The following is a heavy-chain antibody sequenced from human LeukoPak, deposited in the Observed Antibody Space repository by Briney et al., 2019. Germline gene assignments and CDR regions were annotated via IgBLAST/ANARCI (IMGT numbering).Heavy chain of an antibody. J-gene: IGHJ6*03. V-gene: IGHV1-69*13. D-gene: IGHD5/OR15-5a*01. CDR2: IIPIFGTA. CDR3: ARAPSFYEQFASFYYYMDV. Sequence: ASVKVSCKASGYTFTSYGISWVRQAPGQGLEWMGGIIPIFGTANYAQKFQGRVTITADESTSTAYMELRSLRSDDTAVYYCARAPSFYEQFASFYYYMDVWGKGTTVTVSS. CDR1: GYTFTSYG.